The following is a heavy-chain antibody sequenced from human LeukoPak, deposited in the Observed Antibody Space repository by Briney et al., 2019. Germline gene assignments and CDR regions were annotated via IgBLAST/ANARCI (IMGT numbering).Heavy chain of an antibody. D-gene: IGHD2-2*01. CDR2: ISDTRSNT. CDR1: GFTFSTYA. CDR3: AKIKDSGTDY. J-gene: IGHJ4*02. V-gene: IGHV3-23*01. Sequence: PGGSLRLSCAASGFTFSTYAMNYVRQAPGKGLEWVSSISDTRSNTYYADSVKGRFTISRDNSKNTLFLQMNSLRAEDTAIYYCAKIKDSGTDYWGQGTLVIVSS.